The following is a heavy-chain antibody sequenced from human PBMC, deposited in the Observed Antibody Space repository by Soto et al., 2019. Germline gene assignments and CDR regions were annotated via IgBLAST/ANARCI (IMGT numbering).Heavy chain of an antibody. Sequence: PSETLSLTCTVTGGSISSYYWSWIRQPPGKGLEWIGYIYYSGSTNYNPYLKSRVTISVDTSKNQFSLKLSSVTAAYTAVYYFSRVARGIVATTRFDYWGQGTLVTVSS. CDR3: SRVARGIVATTRFDY. D-gene: IGHD5-12*01. V-gene: IGHV4-59*08. J-gene: IGHJ4*02. CDR2: IYYSGST. CDR1: GGSISSYY.